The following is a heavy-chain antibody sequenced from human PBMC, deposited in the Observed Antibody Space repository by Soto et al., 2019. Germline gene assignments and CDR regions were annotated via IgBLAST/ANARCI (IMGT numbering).Heavy chain of an antibody. D-gene: IGHD2-2*01. Sequence: QVQLVHSGAEVKKPESSVKVSCKTSGGTFVRHVISWVRQAPGQGPEWMGKINPLSGISNYAQKFQDRVTFTADTDSSTAYMELSSLRSDDTAVYYCATPACAATWCSPSHNLDHWGQGTLVTVSS. V-gene: IGHV1-69*09. CDR2: INPLSGIS. J-gene: IGHJ4*02. CDR1: GGTFVRHV. CDR3: ATPACAATWCSPSHNLDH.